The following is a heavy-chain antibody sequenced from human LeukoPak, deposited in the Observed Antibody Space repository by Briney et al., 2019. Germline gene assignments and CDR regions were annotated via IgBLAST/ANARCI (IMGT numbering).Heavy chain of an antibody. J-gene: IGHJ6*02. CDR1: GFTFSSYW. D-gene: IGHD6-13*01. CDR3: ARALYSSSWYPPLYYYYGMDV. V-gene: IGHV3-7*05. Sequence: GGSLRLSCAASGFTFSSYWMSWVRQAPGKGLEWVANIKQDGSEKYYVDSVKGRFTISRDNAKNSLCLQMNSLRAEDTAVYYCARALYSSSWYPPLYYYYGMDVWGQGTTVTVSS. CDR2: IKQDGSEK.